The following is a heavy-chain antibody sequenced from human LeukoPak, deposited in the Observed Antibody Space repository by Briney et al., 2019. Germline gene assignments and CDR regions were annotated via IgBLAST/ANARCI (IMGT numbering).Heavy chain of an antibody. CDR1: GGSFSGYY. J-gene: IGHJ4*02. Sequence: PSETLSLTCAVYGGSFSGYYWSWIRQPPGKGLEWIGEINHSGSTNYNPSLKSRVTISVDTSKNQFSLKLSSVTAADTAVYYCARRNVRWLRFGYYDYWGREPWSPSPQ. CDR3: ARRNVRWLRFGYYDY. CDR2: INHSGST. D-gene: IGHD5-12*01. V-gene: IGHV4-34*01.